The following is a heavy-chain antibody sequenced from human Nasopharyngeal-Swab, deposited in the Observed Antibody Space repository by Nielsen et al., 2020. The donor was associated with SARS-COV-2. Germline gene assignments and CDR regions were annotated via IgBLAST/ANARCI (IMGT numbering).Heavy chain of an antibody. D-gene: IGHD1-26*01. CDR1: GFSFSNYA. V-gene: IGHV3-64*05. CDR3: VKGGGSYWDYYYMDV. Sequence: GESLKISCSASGFSFSNYAIYWVRQAPGKRLEYISAITSHGVSKYYADSVKGRFTISRDNDRNTVYFQMSILRGDDTAVYDCVKGGGSYWDYYYMDVWGKGTTASVSS. J-gene: IGHJ6*03. CDR2: ITSHGVSK.